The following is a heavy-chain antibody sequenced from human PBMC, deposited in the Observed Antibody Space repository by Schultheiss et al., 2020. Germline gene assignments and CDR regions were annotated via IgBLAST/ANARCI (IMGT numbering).Heavy chain of an antibody. CDR2: ISWNSGSI. Sequence: SLKISCAASGFTFSSYAMSWVRQAPGKGLEWVSGISWNSGSIGYADSVKGRFTISRDNAKNSLYLQMNSLRAEDTALYYCAKDYYDSSGYYYVGPGYAFDIWGQGTMVTVSS. J-gene: IGHJ3*02. CDR3: AKDYYDSSGYYYVGPGYAFDI. V-gene: IGHV3-9*01. D-gene: IGHD3-22*01. CDR1: GFTFSSYA.